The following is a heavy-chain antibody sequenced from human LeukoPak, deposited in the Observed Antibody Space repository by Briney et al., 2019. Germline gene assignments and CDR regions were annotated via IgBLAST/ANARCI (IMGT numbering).Heavy chain of an antibody. V-gene: IGHV4-4*02. CDR2: IYHSGST. CDR1: GGSISSSNW. D-gene: IGHD2-15*01. J-gene: IGHJ3*02. Sequence: PSETLSLTCAVSGGSISSSNWWSWVRQPPGKGLEWIGEIYHSGSTNYNPSLKSRVTISVDTSKNQFSLKLSSVTAADTAVYYCAREGAGWLHAFDIWGQGTMVTVSS. CDR3: AREGAGWLHAFDI.